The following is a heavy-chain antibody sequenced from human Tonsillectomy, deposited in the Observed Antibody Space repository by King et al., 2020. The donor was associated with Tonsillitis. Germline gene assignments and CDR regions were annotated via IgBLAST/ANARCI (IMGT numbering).Heavy chain of an antibody. CDR2: INPYSGST. J-gene: IGHJ3*02. CDR1: GYTFTGYY. Sequence: VQLVESGAEVKKPGASVKVSCTASGYTFTGYYMHWVRQAPGQGLEWMGWINPYSGSTNYAQNFQGRVTMTRDTSISTAYIELSRLRSDDRAVYYCARGHSSREQDAFDIWGQGTMVTVSS. V-gene: IGHV1-2*02. CDR3: ARGHSSREQDAFDI. D-gene: IGHD1-26*01.